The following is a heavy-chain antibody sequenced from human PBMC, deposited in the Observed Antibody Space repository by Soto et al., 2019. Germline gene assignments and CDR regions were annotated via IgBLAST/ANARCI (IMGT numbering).Heavy chain of an antibody. V-gene: IGHV4-34*01. CDR1: GGSFSGYY. Sequence: SETLSLTCAVYGGSFSGYYWSWIRQSPGKGLEWIGEINHSGSSISNPSLKSRVTISVDTSRNQFSLKLRSVTAADTAAYYCARGISLIVEVHRDAPDKYYFDSWSQGTLVTVSS. CDR2: INHSGSS. D-gene: IGHD2-15*01. CDR3: ARGISLIVEVHRDAPDKYYFDS. J-gene: IGHJ4*02.